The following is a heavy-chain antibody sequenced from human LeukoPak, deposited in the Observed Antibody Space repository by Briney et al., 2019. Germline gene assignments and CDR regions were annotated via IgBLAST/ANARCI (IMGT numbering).Heavy chain of an antibody. J-gene: IGHJ4*02. Sequence: QPGGSLRLSCAASGFNFSSYSMNWVCQAPGKGLEWVSYISSRSSTIYYADSVKGRFTISRDNAKNSMYLQMKSLRDEDTAVYYCARELPLRRITGTTDYWGQGTLVTVSS. D-gene: IGHD1-20*01. CDR2: ISSRSSTI. CDR1: GFNFSSYS. CDR3: ARELPLRRITGTTDY. V-gene: IGHV3-48*02.